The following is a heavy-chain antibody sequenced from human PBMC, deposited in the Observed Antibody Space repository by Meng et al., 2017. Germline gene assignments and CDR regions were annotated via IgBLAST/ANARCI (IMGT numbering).Heavy chain of an antibody. V-gene: IGHV4-34*01. CDR2: INHSGST. CDR1: GWSFSGYY. CDR3: ARKFTMVRGIYNWFDP. J-gene: IGHJ5*02. D-gene: IGHD3-10*01. Sequence: QVPPHQWGHGSLKPSQRLSLTCAVYGWSFSGYYWSWIRQPPGKGLEWIGEINHSGSTNYNPSLKSRVTISVDTSKNQFSLKLSSVTAADTAVYYCARKFTMVRGIYNWFDPWGQGTLVTVSS.